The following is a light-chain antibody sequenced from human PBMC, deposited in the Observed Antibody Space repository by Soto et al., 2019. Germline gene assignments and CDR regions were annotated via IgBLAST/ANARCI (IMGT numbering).Light chain of an antibody. CDR1: QSVSSN. CDR2: GAS. J-gene: IGKJ1*01. CDR3: QQYNNWWT. Sequence: EIVMTQSPVTLSVSPGERATLSCRAGQSVSSNLAWYQQKPGQAPRLLISGASTRATGIPARFTCSGSGKEFTLSSSSLQFDDSAVYYCQQYNNWWTFGQGTKVEIK. V-gene: IGKV3-15*01.